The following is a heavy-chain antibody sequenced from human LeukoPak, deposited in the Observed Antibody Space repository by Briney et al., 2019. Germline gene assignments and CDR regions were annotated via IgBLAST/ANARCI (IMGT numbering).Heavy chain of an antibody. CDR3: ARDVRWLRFVFDH. Sequence: GGSLRLSCAASGFTFSSYWMHWVRQAPGKGLVWVSRINTDGRSTSYPESVRGRFTVSRDNAKNSLYLQMNSLRDEDTAVYYCARDVRWLRFVFDHWGQGIPVTVSS. CDR2: INTDGRST. CDR1: GFTFSSYW. D-gene: IGHD5-12*01. J-gene: IGHJ4*02. V-gene: IGHV3-74*01.